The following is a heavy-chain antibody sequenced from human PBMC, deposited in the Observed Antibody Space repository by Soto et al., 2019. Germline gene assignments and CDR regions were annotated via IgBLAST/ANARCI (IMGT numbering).Heavy chain of an antibody. Sequence: QLQLAQSGADVKKAGSSVKVSCKASGGTLSNSAFSWVRQAPGQGLERMGGIIPVFGIVNYAQKFQDRVTITADESTSTAYMELRSLRSEDTAVYFCATGRIVVVGSRAYYGMDVWGQGTTVTV. D-gene: IGHD3-22*01. CDR2: IIPVFGIV. CDR3: ATGRIVVVGSRAYYGMDV. CDR1: GGTLSNSA. J-gene: IGHJ6*02. V-gene: IGHV1-69*19.